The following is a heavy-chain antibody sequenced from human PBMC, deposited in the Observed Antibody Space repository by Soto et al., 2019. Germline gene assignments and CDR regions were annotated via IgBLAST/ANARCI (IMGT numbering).Heavy chain of an antibody. Sequence: ASVKVSCKASGYTFTGYYMHWVRQAPGQGLEWMGWINPNSGGTNYAQKFQGWVTMTRDTSTSTAYMELSRLRSDDTAVYYCARDYSPTKTGDHDAFDIWGQGTMVTVSS. V-gene: IGHV1-2*04. CDR1: GYTFTGYY. J-gene: IGHJ3*02. D-gene: IGHD1-1*01. CDR2: INPNSGGT. CDR3: ARDYSPTKTGDHDAFDI.